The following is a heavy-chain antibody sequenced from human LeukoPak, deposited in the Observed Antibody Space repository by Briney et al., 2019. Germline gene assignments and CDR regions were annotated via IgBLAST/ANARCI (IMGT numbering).Heavy chain of an antibody. V-gene: IGHV3-74*01. CDR3: AKEDYYDSSGYYY. D-gene: IGHD3-22*01. CDR2: IDSDGSST. Sequence: GGSLRLSCATSGFTFSSFWMHWVRQAPGKGLVWVSRIDSDGSSTNYADSVKGRFTISRDNSKNTLYLQMNSLRAEDTAVYYCAKEDYYDSSGYYYWGQGTLVTVSS. CDR1: GFTFSSFW. J-gene: IGHJ4*02.